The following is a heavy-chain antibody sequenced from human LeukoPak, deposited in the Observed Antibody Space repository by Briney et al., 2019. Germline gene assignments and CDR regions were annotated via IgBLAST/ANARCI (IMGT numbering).Heavy chain of an antibody. J-gene: IGHJ6*02. CDR1: GGSISRSAYF. CDR3: ARGTRFDWFRSDEVWNYYGMDV. Sequence: SQTLSLTCTVSGGSISRSAYFWSWIRQYPGKGLEWIGHIYYSGSTYYNASLKSRVTISVDTSKNQFSLKLNSVTVADPAVYYCARGTRFDWFRSDEVWNYYGMDVWGQGTTVTVSS. D-gene: IGHD3-9*01. CDR2: IYYSGST. V-gene: IGHV4-31*03.